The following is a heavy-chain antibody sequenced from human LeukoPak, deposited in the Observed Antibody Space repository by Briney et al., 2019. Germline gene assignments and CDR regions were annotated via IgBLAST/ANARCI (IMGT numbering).Heavy chain of an antibody. CDR3: ARGLRYATD. Sequence: PSETLSLTCAVYGGSFSGYYWSWIRRPPGKGLEWIGEINHSGSTNYNPSLESRVTISVDTSKNQFSLKLSSVTAADTAVYYCARGLRYATDWGQGTLVTVSS. CDR2: INHSGST. D-gene: IGHD3-9*01. V-gene: IGHV4-34*01. J-gene: IGHJ4*02. CDR1: GGSFSGYY.